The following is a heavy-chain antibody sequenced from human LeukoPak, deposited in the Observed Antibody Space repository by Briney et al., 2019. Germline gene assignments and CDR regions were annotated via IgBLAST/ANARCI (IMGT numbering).Heavy chain of an antibody. CDR3: ARSRRVGWFDP. Sequence: PSETLSLTCTVSGGSISSGGYYWSWIRQHPGKGLEWIGYIYYSGSTYYNPSLKSRVTISVDTSKNQFSLKLSSVTAADTAVYYCARSRRVGWFDPWGQGTLVTVSS. D-gene: IGHD5-24*01. J-gene: IGHJ5*02. CDR1: GGSISSGGYY. CDR2: IYYSGST. V-gene: IGHV4-31*03.